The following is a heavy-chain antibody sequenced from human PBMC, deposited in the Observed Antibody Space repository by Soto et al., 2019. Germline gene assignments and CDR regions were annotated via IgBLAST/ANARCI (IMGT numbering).Heavy chain of an antibody. J-gene: IGHJ3*02. CDR2: ISAYNGNT. Sequence: ASVKVSCKASGYTFTIYYMHWVRQAPGQRLEWMGWISAYNGNTKYAQKLQGRVTMTTDTSTSTAYMELRSLRSDDTAVYYCARYYYDSSGYPEAFDIWGQGTMVTVSS. D-gene: IGHD3-22*01. V-gene: IGHV1-18*04. CDR1: GYTFTIYY. CDR3: ARYYYDSSGYPEAFDI.